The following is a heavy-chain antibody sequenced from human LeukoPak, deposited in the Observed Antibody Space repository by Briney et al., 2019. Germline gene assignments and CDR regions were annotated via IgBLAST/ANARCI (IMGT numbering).Heavy chain of an antibody. D-gene: IGHD2-2*01. V-gene: IGHV1-69*05. J-gene: IGHJ3*02. Sequence: SVKVSCKASGGTFSSYAISWVRQAPGQGLERMGGIIPIFGTANYAQKFQGRVTITTDESTSTAYMELSSLRTEDTAVYYCARDLRYCSSTSCYRAFDIWGKGTMVTVSS. CDR3: ARDLRYCSSTSCYRAFDI. CDR1: GGTFSSYA. CDR2: IIPIFGTA.